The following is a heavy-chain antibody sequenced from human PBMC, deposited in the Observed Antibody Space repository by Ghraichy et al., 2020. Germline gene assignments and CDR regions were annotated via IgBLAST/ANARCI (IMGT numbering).Heavy chain of an antibody. CDR1: GDSVSSSSAA. Sequence: SQTLSLTCAISGDSVSSSSAAWNWIRQSPSRGLEWLGRTYYRSKWYNHYAVSVKSRININPDTSKNQFSLQLNSVTPEDTAVYYCGRTAGIGVDYWGQGILVTVSS. V-gene: IGHV6-1*01. D-gene: IGHD1-26*01. J-gene: IGHJ4*02. CDR3: GRTAGIGVDY. CDR2: TYYRSKWYN.